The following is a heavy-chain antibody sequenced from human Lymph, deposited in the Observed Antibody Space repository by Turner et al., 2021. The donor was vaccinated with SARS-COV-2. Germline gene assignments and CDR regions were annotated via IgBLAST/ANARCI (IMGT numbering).Heavy chain of an antibody. CDR2: IKSKTDGGTT. D-gene: IGHD6-6*01. CDR1: GFTFSNAW. V-gene: IGHV3-15*01. CDR3: TTDHGQLVPYFDY. Sequence: EVQLVESGGGLVKPGGSLRLSCAASGFTFSNAWMSWVRQAPGKGLEWVGRIKSKTDGGTTDYAAPVKGRFTISRDDSKNTLYLQMSSLKTEDTAVYYCTTDHGQLVPYFDYWGQGTLVTVSS. J-gene: IGHJ4*02.